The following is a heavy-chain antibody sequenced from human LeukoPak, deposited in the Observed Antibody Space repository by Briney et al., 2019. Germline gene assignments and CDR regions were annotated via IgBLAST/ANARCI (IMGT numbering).Heavy chain of an antibody. J-gene: IGHJ6*03. V-gene: IGHV4-59*01. CDR1: GGSISSYY. Sequence: SETLSLTCTVSGGSISSYYWSCIRQPPGKGLEWIGYIYYSGSTNYNPSLKSRVTISVDTSKNQFSLKLSSVTAADTAVYYCARFPGERGSTTRDRLWSGYSQRYYYYYMDVWGKGTTVTVSS. D-gene: IGHD3-3*01. CDR2: IYYSGST. CDR3: ARFPGERGSTTRDRLWSGYSQRYYYYYMDV.